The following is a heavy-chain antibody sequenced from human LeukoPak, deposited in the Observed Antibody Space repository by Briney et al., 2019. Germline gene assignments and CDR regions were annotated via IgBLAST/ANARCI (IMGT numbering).Heavy chain of an antibody. CDR1: GYTLTELS. V-gene: IGHV1-24*01. Sequence: GASVKVSCKVSGYTLTELSMHWVRQAPGKGLEWMGGFDPEDGETIYAQKFQGRVTMTEDTSTDTAYMELSSLRSEDTAVYYCATGGYYGSGSYMDVWGKGTTVTISS. CDR2: FDPEDGET. J-gene: IGHJ6*03. D-gene: IGHD3-10*01. CDR3: ATGGYYGSGSYMDV.